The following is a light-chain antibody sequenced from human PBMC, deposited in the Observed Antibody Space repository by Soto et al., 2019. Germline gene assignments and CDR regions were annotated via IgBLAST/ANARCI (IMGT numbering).Light chain of an antibody. V-gene: IGKV4-1*01. CDR1: QSVLYSSNNKNY. Sequence: DIVMTQSPDSLAVSLGERATINCKSSQSVLYSSNNKNYLAWYQQKPGQPPKLVIHWSSARESGVPDRFSGSGSGTDFTLTISSLQAEDVAVYYCQQYYSSPRTFGQGTKLEIK. CDR2: WSS. CDR3: QQYYSSPRT. J-gene: IGKJ2*01.